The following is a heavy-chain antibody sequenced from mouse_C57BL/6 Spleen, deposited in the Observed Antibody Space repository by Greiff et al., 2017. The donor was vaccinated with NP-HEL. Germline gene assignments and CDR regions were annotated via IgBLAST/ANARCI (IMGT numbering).Heavy chain of an antibody. Sequence: EVQVVESGGGLVKPGGSLKLSCAASGFTFSDYGMHWVRQAPEKGLEWVAYISSGSSTIYYADTVKGRFTISRDNAKNTLFLQMTSLRSEDTAMYYCARWEDYDYLFAYWGQGTLVTVSA. CDR2: ISSGSSTI. CDR3: ARWEDYDYLFAY. J-gene: IGHJ3*01. D-gene: IGHD2-4*01. V-gene: IGHV5-17*01. CDR1: GFTFSDYG.